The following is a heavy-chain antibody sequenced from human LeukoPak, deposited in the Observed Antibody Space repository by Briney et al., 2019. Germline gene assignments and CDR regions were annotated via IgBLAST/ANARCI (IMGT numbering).Heavy chain of an antibody. CDR2: IYYSGST. J-gene: IGHJ4*02. CDR1: GGPISPYY. CDR3: ARGGAYCGGDCYLDY. Sequence: SETLSLTCTVSGGPISPYYWSWIRQPPGKGLEWIGYIYYSGSTNYNPSLKSRVTMSVDTSKNQFSLKLSSVTAADTAVYYCARGGAYCGGDCYLDYWGQGTLVTVSS. V-gene: IGHV4-59*12. D-gene: IGHD2-21*02.